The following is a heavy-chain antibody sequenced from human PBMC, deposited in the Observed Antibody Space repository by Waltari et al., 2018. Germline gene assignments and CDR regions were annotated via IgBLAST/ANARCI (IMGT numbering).Heavy chain of an antibody. CDR3: ATGGAYCFADCHSIH. CDR2: ISGTTDGI. Sequence: EVQVLESGGGLVQPGGSLRLSCTASGLRFSTYGMSWVRQAPGKGLEWVSTISGTTDGINYADSVKGRLTRSRDNSKNTLYLQMNSLRVEDTAVYYCATGGAYCFADCHSIHWGQGTLVTVSS. CDR1: GLRFSTYG. D-gene: IGHD2-21*02. J-gene: IGHJ4*02. V-gene: IGHV3-23*01.